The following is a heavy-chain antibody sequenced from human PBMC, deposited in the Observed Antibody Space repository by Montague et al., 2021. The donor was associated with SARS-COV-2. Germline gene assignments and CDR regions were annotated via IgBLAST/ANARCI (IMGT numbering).Heavy chain of an antibody. V-gene: IGHV4-59*12. D-gene: IGHD5-24*01. Sequence: SETLSLTCTASGGSIGAYYWSWIRQPPGKGLEWIGYIYYSGSTXXXPSXXXRVTISVDTSKNQFSLKLSSVTAADTAVYYCARDGYNAHQNYWYFDLWGRGTLVTVSS. CDR3: ARDGYNAHQNYWYFDL. J-gene: IGHJ2*01. CDR1: GGSIGAYY. CDR2: IYYSGST.